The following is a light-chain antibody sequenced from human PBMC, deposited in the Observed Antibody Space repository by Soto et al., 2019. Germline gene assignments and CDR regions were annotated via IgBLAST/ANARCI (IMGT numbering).Light chain of an antibody. CDR3: QHYNNWPYT. V-gene: IGKV3-15*01. J-gene: IGKJ5*01. Sequence: EIVMTQNPATLSVSPGERATLSCRASQSVSSNLAWYQQKPGQAPRLLIYGASTRATGIPARFSGSGSGTEFTLTISSLQSEDFAVYYCQHYNNWPYTFGQGTRLEIK. CDR1: QSVSSN. CDR2: GAS.